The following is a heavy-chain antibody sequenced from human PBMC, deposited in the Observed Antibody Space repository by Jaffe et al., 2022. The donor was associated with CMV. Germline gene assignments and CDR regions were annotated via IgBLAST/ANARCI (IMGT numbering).Heavy chain of an antibody. V-gene: IGHV3-23*04. D-gene: IGHD6-19*01. CDR3: AKDRQWLEYFDY. J-gene: IGHJ4*02. CDR1: GLTFSSSA. Sequence: EVQLVESGGGLVQPGGSLRLSCAASGLTFSSSAMSWVRQAPGKGLEWVSSISDSGDLTYYADSVKGRFTISRDNSKNTLFLQMISLRAEDTAIYYCAKDRQWLEYFDYWGQGTLVTVSS. CDR2: ISDSGDLT.